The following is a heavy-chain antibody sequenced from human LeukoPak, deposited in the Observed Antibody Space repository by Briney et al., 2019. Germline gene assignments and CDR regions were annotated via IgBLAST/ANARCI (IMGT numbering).Heavy chain of an antibody. CDR2: TYNSGST. Sequence: PSETLSLTCTVSGVSMSSYDWSWIRQPAGKGLEWIGRTYNSGSTNYNPSLKSRVIMSVDTSKNQFSLKLSSVTAADTAVYYCARVSSSWYQDWYFDLWGRGTLVTVSS. CDR3: ARVSSSWYQDWYFDL. V-gene: IGHV4-4*07. J-gene: IGHJ2*01. D-gene: IGHD6-13*01. CDR1: GVSMSSYD.